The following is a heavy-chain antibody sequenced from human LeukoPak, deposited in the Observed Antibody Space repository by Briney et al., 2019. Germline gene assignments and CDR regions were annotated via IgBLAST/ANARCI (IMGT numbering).Heavy chain of an antibody. Sequence: SETLSLTCTVSAGSISSYYWSWIRQPAGKGLEWIGRIYTSGSTNYNPSLKSRVTMSVDTSKNQFSLKLSSVTAADTAVYYCARDGVLWWYPQIVNYYYYMDVWGKGTTVTVSS. CDR2: IYTSGST. CDR3: ARDGVLWWYPQIVNYYYYMDV. V-gene: IGHV4-4*07. J-gene: IGHJ6*03. D-gene: IGHD4-23*01. CDR1: AGSISSYY.